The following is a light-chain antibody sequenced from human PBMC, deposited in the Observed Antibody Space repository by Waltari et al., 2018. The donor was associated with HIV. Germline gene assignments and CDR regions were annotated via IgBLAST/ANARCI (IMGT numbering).Light chain of an antibody. CDR3: YSATGDYRVV. CDR2: KST. CDR1: ALAKKN. V-gene: IGLV3-27*01. Sequence: SYELTQPSSAPVSPGQTARIPCLGAALAKKNPRWFQQKSGQAPLVVIYKSTGRPAEPPERFCGSSSGTTVTLTIGGAQVEDEADYCGYSATGDYRVVFGGGTQLTVL. J-gene: IGLJ2*01.